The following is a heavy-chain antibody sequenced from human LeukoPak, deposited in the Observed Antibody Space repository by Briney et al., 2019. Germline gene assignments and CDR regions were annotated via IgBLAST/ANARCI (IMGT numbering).Heavy chain of an antibody. CDR2: IRYDGSNK. Sequence: GGSLRLSCAASGFTFSSYGMHWVRQAPGKGLEWVAFIRYDGSNKYYADSVKGRFTISRDNSKNTLYLQMNSLRAEDTAVYYCAKDWLYCSGGSCYSHYYYGMDVWGQGTTVTVSS. V-gene: IGHV3-30*02. CDR1: GFTFSSYG. J-gene: IGHJ6*02. D-gene: IGHD2-15*01. CDR3: AKDWLYCSGGSCYSHYYYGMDV.